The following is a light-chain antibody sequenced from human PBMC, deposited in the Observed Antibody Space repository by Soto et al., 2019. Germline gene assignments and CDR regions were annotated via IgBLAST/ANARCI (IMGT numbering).Light chain of an antibody. CDR3: QSYDSSLSGGDVV. CDR2: GNS. V-gene: IGLV1-40*01. CDR1: SSNIGAGYD. J-gene: IGLJ2*01. Sequence: QSVLTQPPSVSGAPGQRVTISCTGSSSNIGAGYDVHWYQQLPGTAPKRLIYGNSNRPSGVPDRFSGSKSGTSASLAITGVQAEDEGDYYCQSYDSSLSGGDVVVGGGTKLTVL.